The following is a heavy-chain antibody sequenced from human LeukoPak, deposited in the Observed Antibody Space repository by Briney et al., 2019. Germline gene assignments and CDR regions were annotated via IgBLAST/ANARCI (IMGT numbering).Heavy chain of an antibody. V-gene: IGHV3-23*01. CDR3: ARAAMVRGVDYFDY. CDR1: GFTFSSYS. CDR2: ISGSGVAT. Sequence: GGSLRLSCTASGFTFSSYSMTWVRQAPGKGLGWVSVISGSGVATYYADSLKGRFTISRDNSKNTLYLQMNSLRAGDTAVYYCARAAMVRGVDYFDYWGQGTLVTVSS. D-gene: IGHD3-10*01. J-gene: IGHJ4*02.